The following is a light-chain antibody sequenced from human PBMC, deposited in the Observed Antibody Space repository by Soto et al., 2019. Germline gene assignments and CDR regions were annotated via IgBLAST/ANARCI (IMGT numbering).Light chain of an antibody. CDR1: SSDVGFYNY. V-gene: IGLV2-14*01. J-gene: IGLJ1*01. CDR2: EVD. Sequence: QSVLTQPASVSGSPGQSITISCTGTSSDVGFYNYVSWYQQQHPGKAPKLMIYEVDNRPSGVSIRFSGSKSGNTASLTISGLQAEDEADYYCSSYVHGSTYVFGTGTKLTVL. CDR3: SSYVHGSTYV.